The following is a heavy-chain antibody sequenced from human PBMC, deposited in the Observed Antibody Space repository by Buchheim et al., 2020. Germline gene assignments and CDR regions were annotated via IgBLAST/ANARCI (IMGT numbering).Heavy chain of an antibody. CDR3: ANGGQGVISPFDY. CDR1: GFTFSSYG. V-gene: IGHV3-30*18. D-gene: IGHD3-10*01. J-gene: IGHJ4*02. CDR2: ISYDGSNK. Sequence: QVQLVESGGGVVQPGRSLRLSCAASGFTFSSYGMHWVRQAPGKGLEWVAVISYDGSNKYYADSVKGRFTISRDNSKNTLYLQMNSLRAEDTAVYYCANGGQGVISPFDYWGQGTL.